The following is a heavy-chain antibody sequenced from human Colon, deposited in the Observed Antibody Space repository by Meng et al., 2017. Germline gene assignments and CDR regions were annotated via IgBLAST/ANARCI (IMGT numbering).Heavy chain of an antibody. V-gene: IGHV4-30-4*01. CDR2: IYYSGST. Sequence: QGQRQEQAPVLVKPSPPPSSTCTVFAGSISSGDYYWSWIRQPPGKGLEWIGYIYYSGSTYYNPSLKSRVTISVDTSKNQFSLKLSSVTAADTAVYYCARGYYDSSGYGYWYFDLWGRGTLVTVSS. CDR3: ARGYYDSSGYGYWYFDL. D-gene: IGHD3-22*01. J-gene: IGHJ2*01. CDR1: AGSISSGDYY.